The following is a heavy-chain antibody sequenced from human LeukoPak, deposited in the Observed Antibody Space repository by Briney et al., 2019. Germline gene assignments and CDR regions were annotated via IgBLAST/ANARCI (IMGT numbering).Heavy chain of an antibody. V-gene: IGHV4-59*12. D-gene: IGHD6-19*01. CDR1: GGFISSYY. CDR3: ARTRAVAGNLDY. CDR2: IYYSGST. Sequence: PSETLSLTCTVSGGFISSYYWSWIPQPPGKGLEGIGYIYYSGSTNYNPSLKSRVTISVDTSKNQFSLKLSAVTAVDTAVYYCARTRAVAGNLDYWGQGTLVTVSS. J-gene: IGHJ4*02.